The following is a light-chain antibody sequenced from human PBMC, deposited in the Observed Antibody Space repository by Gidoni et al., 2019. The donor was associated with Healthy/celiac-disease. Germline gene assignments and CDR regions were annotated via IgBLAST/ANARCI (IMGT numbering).Light chain of an antibody. J-gene: IGKJ4*01. CDR1: QDISKY. CDR2: DAS. CDR3: QQYDNLRLT. Sequence: DIQIPQSPSSLSAPVGDRVTSTCQASQDISKYLNWYQQKPGKTPKLLIYDASNLETGVPSRFSGSGSGTDFTFTISSLQPEDIATYYCQQYDNLRLTFGGXTKVEIK. V-gene: IGKV1-33*01.